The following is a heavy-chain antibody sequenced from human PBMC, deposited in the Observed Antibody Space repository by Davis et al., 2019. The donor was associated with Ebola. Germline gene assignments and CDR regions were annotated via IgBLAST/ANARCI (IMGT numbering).Heavy chain of an antibody. Sequence: GESLKISCAASGFTFSSYAMHWVRQAPGKGLEWVAVISYDGSNKYYADSVKGRFTISRDNAKNSLYLQMNSLRAEDTAVYYCARDPYSSLDYWGQGTLVTVSS. CDR3: ARDPYSSLDY. CDR2: ISYDGSNK. CDR1: GFTFSSYA. J-gene: IGHJ4*02. V-gene: IGHV3-30*04. D-gene: IGHD6-19*01.